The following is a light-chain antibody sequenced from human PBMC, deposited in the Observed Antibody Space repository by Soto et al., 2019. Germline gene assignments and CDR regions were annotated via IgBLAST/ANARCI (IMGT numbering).Light chain of an antibody. Sequence: EIVMTQSPATLSVSPLEIATLYFVASQRVSGGFLAWYQQKPGLAPRLILYDTSFRATGIPDRFSGSGSGTDFTLTISRLDTEDFAVYYCQQYGSSPSFGQGTKVDIK. CDR3: QQYGSSPS. CDR2: DTS. V-gene: IGKV3D-20*01. CDR1: QRVSGGF. J-gene: IGKJ1*01.